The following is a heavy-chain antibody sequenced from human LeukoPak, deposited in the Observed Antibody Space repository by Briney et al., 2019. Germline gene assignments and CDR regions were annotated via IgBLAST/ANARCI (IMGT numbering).Heavy chain of an antibody. J-gene: IGHJ4*02. Sequence: SGTLSLTCAVSGASISSSNWWSWVRQPPGKGLEWIGEIYHSGSTNYNPSLNPSLKSRVTVSVDKSKNQFSLKLNSVTAADTAVYYCARRGGSYSLDYWGQGTLVTVSS. V-gene: IGHV4-4*02. CDR1: GASISSSNW. CDR3: ARRGGSYSLDY. CDR2: IYHSGST. D-gene: IGHD1-26*01.